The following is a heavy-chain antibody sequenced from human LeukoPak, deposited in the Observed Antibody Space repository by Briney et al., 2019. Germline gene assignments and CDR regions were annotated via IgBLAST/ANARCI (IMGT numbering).Heavy chain of an antibody. CDR2: VWYDGSNR. CDR3: ARELFGSGSCPDY. J-gene: IGHJ4*02. CDR1: GFTFSSYA. Sequence: PGRSLRLSCTAPGFTFSSYAIHWIRQAPGKGLEWVALVWYDGSNRYYADSVKGRFTISRDNSKNTVYLQMNSLRAVDTAVYYCARELFGSGSCPDYWGQGTLVTVSS. V-gene: IGHV3-33*01. D-gene: IGHD3-10*01.